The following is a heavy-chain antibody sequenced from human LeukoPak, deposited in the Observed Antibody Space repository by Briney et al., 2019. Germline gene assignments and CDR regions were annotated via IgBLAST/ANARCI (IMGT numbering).Heavy chain of an antibody. D-gene: IGHD3-10*01. V-gene: IGHV3-30*18. CDR1: GFTFSSYG. CDR3: AKLWFGELSAEYNWFDP. CDR2: ISYDGSNK. Sequence: PGRSLRLSCAASGFTFSSYGMHWVRQAPGKGLEWVAVISYDGSNKYYADSVKGRFTISRDNSKNTLYLQMNSLRAEDTAVYYCAKLWFGELSAEYNWFDPWGQGTLVTVSS. J-gene: IGHJ5*02.